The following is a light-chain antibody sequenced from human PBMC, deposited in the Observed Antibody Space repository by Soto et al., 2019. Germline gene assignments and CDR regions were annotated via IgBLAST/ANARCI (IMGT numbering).Light chain of an antibody. J-gene: IGLJ3*02. V-gene: IGLV1-40*01. Sequence: QSVLTQPPSVSGAPGQRVTISRTGSSSNIGAGYDVHWYQQLPGTAPKLLIYGNSNRPSGVPDRFSGSKSGTSASLAITGLQAEDEADYYCQSYDSSLSAVFGGGTKVTVL. CDR2: GNS. CDR3: QSYDSSLSAV. CDR1: SSNIGAGYD.